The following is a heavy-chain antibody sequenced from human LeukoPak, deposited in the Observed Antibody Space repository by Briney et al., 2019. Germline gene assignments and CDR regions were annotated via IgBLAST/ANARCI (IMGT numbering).Heavy chain of an antibody. V-gene: IGHV3-15*01. CDR3: ARLRTWGGAFDI. CDR2: IKSKTDGGTT. CDR1: GVSISRSNSY. J-gene: IGHJ3*02. Sequence: ETLSLTCTVSGVSISRSNSYWGWIRQPPGKGLEWVGRIKSKTDGGTTDYAAPVKGRFTISRDDSKNTLYLQMSSLRSEDTAVYYCARLRTWGGAFDIWGQGTMVTVSS. D-gene: IGHD3-16*01.